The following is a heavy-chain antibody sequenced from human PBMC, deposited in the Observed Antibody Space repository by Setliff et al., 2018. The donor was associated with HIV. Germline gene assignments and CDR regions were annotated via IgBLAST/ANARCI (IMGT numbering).Heavy chain of an antibody. CDR3: ARAGGGATDQAFDI. CDR2: IDPNGGAT. J-gene: IGHJ3*02. Sequence: ASVTVSCKAFGYSFTSYFLHWVRQAPGQGLEWLGIIDPNGGATNNAQKLQGRLTVTTDTSTSTLYRELSNLRSDDTAVYYCARAGGGATDQAFDIWGQGTMVTVSS. CDR1: GYSFTSYF. V-gene: IGHV1-46*01. D-gene: IGHD2-2*01.